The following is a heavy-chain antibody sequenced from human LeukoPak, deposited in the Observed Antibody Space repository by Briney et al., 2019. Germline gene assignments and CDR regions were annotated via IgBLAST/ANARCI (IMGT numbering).Heavy chain of an antibody. D-gene: IGHD5-12*01. CDR2: IYYSGST. CDR3: ARDEWQRGSYYYMDV. V-gene: IGHV4-59*01. J-gene: IGHJ6*03. CDR1: GGPLSSYY. Sequence: SETLSLTCTVSGGPLSSYYWSWIRQPPGKGLEWIGYIYYSGSTNYNPSLKSRVTISVDTSKSQFSLKLSSVTAADTAVYYCARDEWQRGSYYYMDVWGKGTTVTVSS.